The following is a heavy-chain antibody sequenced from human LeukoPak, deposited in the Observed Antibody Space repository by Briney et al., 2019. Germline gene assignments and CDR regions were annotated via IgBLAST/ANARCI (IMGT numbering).Heavy chain of an antibody. D-gene: IGHD6-13*01. CDR1: GFTVSTNY. CDR3: ARSKPPAVKDYYGLDA. Sequence: GGSLRLSCAASGFTVSTNYMNWVRQAPGRGLGWVSVIYSGGSTYYVDSVKGRFTISRDNSKNTLHLLMNSLRAEDTAVYFCARSKPPAVKDYYGLDAWGQGTTVTVSS. V-gene: IGHV3-66*01. J-gene: IGHJ6*02. CDR2: IYSGGST.